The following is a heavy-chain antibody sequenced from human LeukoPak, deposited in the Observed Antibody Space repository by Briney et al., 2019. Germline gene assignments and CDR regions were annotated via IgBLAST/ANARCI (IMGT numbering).Heavy chain of an antibody. CDR3: ARGPPHIVVVPAAQGYFQH. V-gene: IGHV4-34*01. CDR2: INHSGST. Sequence: PSETLSLTCAVYGGSFTVYYWSWIRQPPGKGLEWSGEINHSGSTNYNPSLKSRVTISVDTSKNQFSLKLSSVPAADTAVYYCARGPPHIVVVPAAQGYFQHWGQGTLVTVSS. CDR1: GGSFTVYY. D-gene: IGHD2-2*01. J-gene: IGHJ1*01.